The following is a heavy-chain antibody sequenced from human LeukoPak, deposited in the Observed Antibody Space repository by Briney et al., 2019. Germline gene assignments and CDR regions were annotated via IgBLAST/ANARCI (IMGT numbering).Heavy chain of an antibody. D-gene: IGHD3-9*01. J-gene: IGHJ6*03. Sequence: GGSLRLSCAASGFTFNSYAVTWVRQAPGKGLEWVSAVSGSGAGAFYAESVRGRVTISRDSSNNTLYLQMNGLRAEDTAVYYCAKGPKDDIPTVLYYYYMDVWGKGTTVTVSS. CDR1: GFTFNSYA. CDR2: VSGSGAGA. V-gene: IGHV3-23*01. CDR3: AKGPKDDIPTVLYYYYMDV.